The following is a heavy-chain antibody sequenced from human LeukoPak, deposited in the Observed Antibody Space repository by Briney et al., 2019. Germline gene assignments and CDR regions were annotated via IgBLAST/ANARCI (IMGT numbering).Heavy chain of an antibody. CDR3: ARVRVIGYYDSSGYYEN. D-gene: IGHD3-22*01. CDR1: GYTLTELS. CDR2: FDPEDGET. V-gene: IGHV1-24*01. Sequence: ASVKVSCKVSGYTLTELSMHWVRQAPGKGLEWMGGFDPEDGETIYAQKLQGRVTMTTDTSTSTAYMELRSLRSDDTAVYYCARVRVIGYYDSSGYYENWGQGTLVTVSS. J-gene: IGHJ4*02.